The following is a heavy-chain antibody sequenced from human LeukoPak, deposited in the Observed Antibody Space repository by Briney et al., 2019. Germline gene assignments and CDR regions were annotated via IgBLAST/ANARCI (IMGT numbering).Heavy chain of an antibody. V-gene: IGHV4-39*01. CDR3: ARLNDFWSGYYSGFDY. Sequence: PSETLSLTCTVSGGSISSYYWGWIRQPPGKGLEWIGSIYYSGSTYYNPSLKSRVTISVDTSKNQFSLKLSSVTAADTAVYYCARLNDFWSGYYSGFDYWGRGTLVTVSS. J-gene: IGHJ4*02. CDR1: GGSISSYY. D-gene: IGHD3-3*01. CDR2: IYYSGST.